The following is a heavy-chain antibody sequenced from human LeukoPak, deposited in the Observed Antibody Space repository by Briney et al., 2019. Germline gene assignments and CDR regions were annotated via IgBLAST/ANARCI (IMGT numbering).Heavy chain of an antibody. CDR2: ISAYNGNT. D-gene: IGHD3/OR15-3a*01. Sequence: GASVKVSCKASGYTFTSYGISWVRQAPGQGLKWMGWISAYNGNTNYAQKLQGRVTMTTDTSTSTAYMELRSLRSDDTAVYYCARGGFGLVAINWFDPWGQGTLVTVSS. V-gene: IGHV1-18*01. J-gene: IGHJ5*02. CDR1: GYTFTSYG. CDR3: ARGGFGLVAINWFDP.